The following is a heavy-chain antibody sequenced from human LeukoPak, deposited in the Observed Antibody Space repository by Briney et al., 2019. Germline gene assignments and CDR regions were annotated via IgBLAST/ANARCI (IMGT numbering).Heavy chain of an antibody. D-gene: IGHD2-2*01. CDR1: GFTLSDYY. V-gene: IGHV3-11*01. CDR2: ISSSGSTI. CDR3: ARELVYCSSTSCCDAFDI. Sequence: PGGSLRLSCAASGFTLSDYYMSWIRQAPGKGLEWVSYISSSGSTIYYADSVKGRFTISRDNAKNSLYLQMNSLRAEDTAVYYCARELVYCSSTSCCDAFDIWGQGTMVTVSS. J-gene: IGHJ3*02.